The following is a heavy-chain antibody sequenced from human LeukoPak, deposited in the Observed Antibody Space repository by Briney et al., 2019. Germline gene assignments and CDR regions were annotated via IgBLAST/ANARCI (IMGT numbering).Heavy chain of an antibody. Sequence: GGSLRLSCAASGFTVSSNYMSWVRQAPGKGLEWVSAISGSGGSTYYADSVKGRFTISRDNSKNTLYLQMNSLRAEDTAVYYCAKDRDYYGSDAFDIWGQGTMVTVSS. D-gene: IGHD3-10*01. V-gene: IGHV3-23*01. J-gene: IGHJ3*02. CDR1: GFTVSSNY. CDR3: AKDRDYYGSDAFDI. CDR2: ISGSGGST.